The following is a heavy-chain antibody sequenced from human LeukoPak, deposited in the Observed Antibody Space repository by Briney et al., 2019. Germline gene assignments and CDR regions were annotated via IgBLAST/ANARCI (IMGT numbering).Heavy chain of an antibody. CDR3: ARVSSNYYYGMDV. V-gene: IGHV3-30*03. CDR2: VGTNR. J-gene: IGHJ6*02. Sequence: GGSLRLSRAASGFTFSSYGMHWVRQAPGKGLEWVANVGTNRYYADSVKGRFTISRDNSKNTLYLQMNSLRAEDTAVYYCARVSSNYYYGMDVWGQGTTVTVSS. CDR1: GFTFSSYG.